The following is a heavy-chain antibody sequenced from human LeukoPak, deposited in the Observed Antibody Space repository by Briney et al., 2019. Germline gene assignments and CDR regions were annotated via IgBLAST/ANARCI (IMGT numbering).Heavy chain of an antibody. Sequence: PGGSLRLSCAASGFTFSSYWMSWVRQAPGKGLEWVANIKQDGSEKYYVDSVKGRFTISRDNAKNSLYLQMNSLRAEDTAVYYCARDFGYYDSSGFSNAFDIWGQGTMVTVSS. V-gene: IGHV3-7*01. CDR3: ARDFGYYDSSGFSNAFDI. D-gene: IGHD3-22*01. J-gene: IGHJ3*02. CDR1: GFTFSSYW. CDR2: IKQDGSEK.